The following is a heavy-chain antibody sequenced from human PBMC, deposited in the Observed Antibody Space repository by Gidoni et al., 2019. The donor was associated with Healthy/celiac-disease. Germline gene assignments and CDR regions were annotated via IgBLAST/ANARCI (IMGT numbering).Heavy chain of an antibody. Sequence: QVQLQQWGAGLLKPSETLSLTCAVYGGSFSGYYWSWIRQPPGKGLEWIGEINHSGSTNYNPSLKSRVTISVDTSKNQFSLKLSSVTAADTAVYYCARRSYWIASIYFQHWGQGTLVTVSS. V-gene: IGHV4-34*01. CDR3: ARRSYWIASIYFQH. CDR1: GGSFSGYY. J-gene: IGHJ1*01. D-gene: IGHD2-21*01. CDR2: INHSGST.